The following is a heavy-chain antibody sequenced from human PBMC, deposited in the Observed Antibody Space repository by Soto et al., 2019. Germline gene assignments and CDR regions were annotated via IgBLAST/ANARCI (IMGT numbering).Heavy chain of an antibody. V-gene: IGHV4-30-2*01. Sequence: TLSPTCAVSTRSISSRGFCWTWLRQPPGKGLEWIGYIYHSGSTYYNPSLKSRVTISVDRSKNQFSLKLNSVTAADTAVYSGASVLDAWGQETTLTVSS. CDR1: TRSISSRGFC. CDR3: ASVLDA. J-gene: IGHJ6*02. CDR2: IYHSGST.